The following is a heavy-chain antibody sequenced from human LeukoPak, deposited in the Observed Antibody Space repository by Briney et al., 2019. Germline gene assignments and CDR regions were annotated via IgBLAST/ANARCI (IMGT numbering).Heavy chain of an antibody. CDR1: GFTFSSYA. D-gene: IGHD1-1*01. V-gene: IGHV3-23*01. CDR2: TRGSGVTT. CDR3: AKEKEGEVERGFFDY. Sequence: GGSMRLSCAASGFTFSSYAMSWVRQAPGKGLEWVAATRGSGVTTYYVDSVKGRFTISRDNSKNTLYLQMNSLRAEDTAIYYCAKEKEGEVERGFFDYWGQGTLVTVSS. J-gene: IGHJ4*02.